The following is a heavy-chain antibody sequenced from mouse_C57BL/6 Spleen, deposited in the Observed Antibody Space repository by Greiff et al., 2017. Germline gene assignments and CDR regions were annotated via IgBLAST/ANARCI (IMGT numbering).Heavy chain of an antibody. CDR3: APRGAMDY. CDR2: IDPEDGET. J-gene: IGHJ4*01. V-gene: IGHV14-2*01. CDR1: GFNIKDYY. Sequence: VQLQQSGAELVKPGASVKLSCTASGFNIKDYYMHWVKQWTEQGLEWIGRIDPEDGETKYAPQFQGKATITADTSSNTAYLQLSSLTSEDTAVYYCAPRGAMDYWGQGTSVTDSS.